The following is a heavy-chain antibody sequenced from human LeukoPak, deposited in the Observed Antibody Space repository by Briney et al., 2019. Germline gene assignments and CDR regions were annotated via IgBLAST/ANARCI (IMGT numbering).Heavy chain of an antibody. D-gene: IGHD2-2*01. CDR3: ASPSRYCSSTSCYFRY. Sequence: AGGSLRLSCAASGFTFSSYWMSWVRQAPGKGLEWVANIKQDGSEKYYVDSVKGRFTISRDNAKNSLYLQMNSLRAEDTAVYYCASPSRYCSSTSCYFRYWGQGTLVTVSS. CDR1: GFTFSSYW. V-gene: IGHV3-7*01. CDR2: IKQDGSEK. J-gene: IGHJ4*02.